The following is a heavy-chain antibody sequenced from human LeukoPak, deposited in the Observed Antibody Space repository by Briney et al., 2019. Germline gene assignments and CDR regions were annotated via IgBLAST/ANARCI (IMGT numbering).Heavy chain of an antibody. D-gene: IGHD6-13*01. J-gene: IGHJ3*02. CDR3: ARVLYSSSWYRIGALDI. CDR2: FDPEDGET. CDR1: GYTLTELS. Sequence: ASVKVSCKVSGYTLTELSMHWVRQAPGKGLEWMGGFDPEDGETIYAQKFQGRVTMTEDTSTDTAYMELSSLRSEDTAVYYCARVLYSSSWYRIGALDIWGQGTMVTVSS. V-gene: IGHV1-24*01.